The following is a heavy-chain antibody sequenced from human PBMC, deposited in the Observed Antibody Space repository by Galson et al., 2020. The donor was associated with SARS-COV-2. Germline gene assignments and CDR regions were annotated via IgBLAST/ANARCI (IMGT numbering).Heavy chain of an antibody. D-gene: IGHD1-7*01. CDR2: IYHSGTT. CDR3: AKLAEGRRTSEDY. J-gene: IGHJ4*02. CDR1: CGPILYDY. V-gene: IGHV4-59*12. Sequence: ETSETLSLTCTVSCGPILYDYWNWVRQSPGKGLEWIGSIYHSGTTNYNPSLRSRVTISLDPSKSQFSLKLVSVTAADTAMYYCAKLAEGRRTSEDYWGQGTLVTVSS.